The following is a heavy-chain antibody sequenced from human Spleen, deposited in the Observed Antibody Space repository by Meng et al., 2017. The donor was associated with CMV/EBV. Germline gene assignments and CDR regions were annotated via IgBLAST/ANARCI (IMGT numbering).Heavy chain of an antibody. CDR1: GFTFGDYA. J-gene: IGHJ6*02. D-gene: IGHD1-26*01. CDR3: AKIGSFTYYYYGMDV. Sequence: GESLKISCTASGFTFGDYAMSWVRQAPGKGLEWVSVIYSGGSATHYADSMKGRFTISRDNSKNTLFLQMDSLGAEDTAVYYCAKIGSFTYYYYGMDVWGQGTTVTVSS. V-gene: IGHV3-23*03. CDR2: IYSGGSAT.